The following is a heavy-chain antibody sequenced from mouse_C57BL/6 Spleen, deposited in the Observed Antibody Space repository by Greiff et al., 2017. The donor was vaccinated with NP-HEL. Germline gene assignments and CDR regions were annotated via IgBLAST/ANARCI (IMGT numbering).Heavy chain of an antibody. J-gene: IGHJ1*03. CDR1: GFTFSSYA. V-gene: IGHV5-9-1*02. CDR3: TRDEGNYYGSRRYFDV. CDR2: LSSGGDYI. D-gene: IGHD1-1*01. Sequence: EVQGVESGEGLVKPGGSLKLSCAASGFTFSSYAMSWVRQTPEKRLEWVAYLSSGGDYIYYADTAKGRFTISRDNDRNTLYLQMSSRKSEETAMYYCTRDEGNYYGSRRYFDVWGTGTTVTVSS.